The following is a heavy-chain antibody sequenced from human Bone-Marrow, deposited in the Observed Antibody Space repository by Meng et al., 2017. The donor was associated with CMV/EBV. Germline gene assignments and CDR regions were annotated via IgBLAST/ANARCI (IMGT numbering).Heavy chain of an antibody. V-gene: IGHV3-30*18. J-gene: IGHJ4*02. D-gene: IGHD5-18*01. CDR2: ISYDGSNK. Sequence: LRLSCAASGFYFSSYGMHWVRQAPGKGLEWVAVISYDGSNKYYADSVKGRFTISRDNSKNTLYLQMNSLRAEDTAVYYCAKDTAMEIWGQGTLVTVSS. CDR1: GFYFSSYG. CDR3: AKDTAMEI.